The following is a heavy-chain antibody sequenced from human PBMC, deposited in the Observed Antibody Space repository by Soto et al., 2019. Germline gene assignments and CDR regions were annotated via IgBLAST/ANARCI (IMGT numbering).Heavy chain of an antibody. CDR2: INPNSGGT. Sequence: GASVKVSCKASGYTFTGYYMHWVRQAPGQGLEWMGWINPNSGGTNYAQKFQGWVTMTRDTSISTAYMGLSRLRSDDTAVYYCARGGYNWNDDYYGMDVWGQGTTVTVSS. D-gene: IGHD1-1*01. CDR1: GYTFTGYY. CDR3: ARGGYNWNDDYYGMDV. J-gene: IGHJ6*02. V-gene: IGHV1-2*04.